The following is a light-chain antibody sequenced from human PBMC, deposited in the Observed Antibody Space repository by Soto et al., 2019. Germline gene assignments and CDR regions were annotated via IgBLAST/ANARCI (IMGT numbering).Light chain of an antibody. V-gene: IGKV3-20*01. CDR1: ESVNSAY. CDR2: GAS. J-gene: IGKJ1*01. CDR3: QQYGYSPWT. Sequence: EIVLTQSPVTLSLSPGERATLSCRASESVNSAYLAWYQHRPAQAPRLLIYGASSRATGVPDRFSGSGSGTEFTLTITRLEPADFALYYCQQYGYSPWTFGLGTKVELK.